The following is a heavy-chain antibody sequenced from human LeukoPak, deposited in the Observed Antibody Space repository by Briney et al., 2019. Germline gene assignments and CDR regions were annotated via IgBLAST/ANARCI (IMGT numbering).Heavy chain of an antibody. CDR3: ARVTMVRGVAGIDY. J-gene: IGHJ4*02. Sequence: PSETLSLTCTVSGGSISSSSYYWGWIRQPPGKGLEWIGSIYYSGSTYYNPSLKSRVTISVDTSKNQFSLKLSSVTAADTAVYYCARVTMVRGVAGIDYWGQGTLVTVSS. CDR1: GGSISSSSYY. V-gene: IGHV4-39*07. D-gene: IGHD3-10*01. CDR2: IYYSGST.